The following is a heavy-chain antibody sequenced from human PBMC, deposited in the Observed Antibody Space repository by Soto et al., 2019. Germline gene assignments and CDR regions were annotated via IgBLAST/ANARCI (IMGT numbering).Heavy chain of an antibody. J-gene: IGHJ4*02. V-gene: IGHV4-31*03. CDR3: ARDRRGSGSH. CDR2: IYYSGST. CDR1: GGSISSGGYY. D-gene: IGHD3-10*01. Sequence: PSETLSLTCTVSGGSISSGGYYWSWIRQHPGKGLEWIGYIYYSGSTYYNPSLKSRVTISVDTSKNQFSLKLSSVTAADTAVYYCARDRRGSGSHWGQGTLVTXSS.